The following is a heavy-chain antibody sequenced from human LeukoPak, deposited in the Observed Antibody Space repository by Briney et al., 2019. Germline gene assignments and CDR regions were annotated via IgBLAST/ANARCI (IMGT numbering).Heavy chain of an antibody. D-gene: IGHD3-3*01. CDR2: IKQDGSEK. CDR3: ARDTTYYDFWSGYSNFGY. Sequence: GGSLRLSCAASGFTFSSYWMSWVRQAPGKGLEWVANIKQDGSEKYYVDSVKGRFTISRDNAKNSLYLQMNSLRAEDTAVYYCARDTTYYDFWSGYSNFGYWGQGTLVTVSS. J-gene: IGHJ4*02. CDR1: GFTFSSYW. V-gene: IGHV3-7*01.